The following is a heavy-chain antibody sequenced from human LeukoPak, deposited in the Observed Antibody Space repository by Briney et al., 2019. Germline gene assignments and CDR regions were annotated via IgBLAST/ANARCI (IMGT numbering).Heavy chain of an antibody. D-gene: IGHD6-19*01. V-gene: IGHV3-7*01. CDR1: GFTFNKYW. CDR3: VRDVSSGWAFDY. CDR2: VNQDGSQK. J-gene: IGHJ4*01. Sequence: GGSLRLSCSASGFTFNKYWMSWIRQLPGQGLEWVANVNQDGSQKYYVDSVKGRFTNSRDNARNLLYLQMNSLRAEDTAVYYSVRDVSSGWAFDYWGHGTLVTVSS.